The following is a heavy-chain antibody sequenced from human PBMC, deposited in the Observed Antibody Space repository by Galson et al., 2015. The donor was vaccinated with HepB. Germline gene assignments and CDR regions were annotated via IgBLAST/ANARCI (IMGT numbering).Heavy chain of an antibody. CDR1: GYSFTTYG. CDR3: ARSPYYDSGSYYNVWIDP. D-gene: IGHD3-10*01. CDR2: INTNTGNP. V-gene: IGHV7-4-1*02. J-gene: IGHJ5*02. Sequence: SVKVSCKASGYSFTTYGMNWVRQAPGQGLEWMGWINTNTGNPTYAQGFTGRFVFSLDTSVSTAYLQISSLKAEDTAVYYCARSPYYDSGSYYNVWIDPWGQGTLVTVSS.